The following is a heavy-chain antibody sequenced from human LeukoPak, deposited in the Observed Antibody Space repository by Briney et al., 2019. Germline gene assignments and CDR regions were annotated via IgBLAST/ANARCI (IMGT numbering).Heavy chain of an antibody. CDR2: IYYSGST. J-gene: IGHJ4*02. V-gene: IGHV4-61*01. Sequence: SETLSLTWTVSGGSVSSGSYYWSWIRQPPGKGLEWIGYIYYSGSTNYNPSLKSRVTISVDTSKNQFSLKLSSVTAADTAVYYCARDGSRSSSSWYPFDYWGQGTLVTVSS. CDR3: ARDGSRSSSSWYPFDY. D-gene: IGHD6-13*01. CDR1: GGSVSSGSYY.